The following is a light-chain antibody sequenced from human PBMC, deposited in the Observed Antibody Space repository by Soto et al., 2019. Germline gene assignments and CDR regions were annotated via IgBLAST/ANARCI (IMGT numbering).Light chain of an antibody. Sequence: QSALTQPASVSGSPGQSITISCTGTSSDVGSYNRVSWYQQYPGKAPKLMIYEVNNRPSGVSNRFTGSKSGNTASLTISGLQAEDDADYYCSSFTSSRTGVFGGGTKLTVL. CDR2: EVN. CDR3: SSFTSSRTGV. V-gene: IGLV2-14*01. J-gene: IGLJ3*02. CDR1: SSDVGSYNR.